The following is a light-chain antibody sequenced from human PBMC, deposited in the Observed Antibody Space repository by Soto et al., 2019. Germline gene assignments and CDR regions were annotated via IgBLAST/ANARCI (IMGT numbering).Light chain of an antibody. J-gene: IGLJ3*02. CDR3: TSYTTNGRV. Sequence: QSVLTQPASVSGSPGQSITISCTATSSDIGDYNYVAWIQQHPGKAPKLMIYEVGNRPSGVSNRFSGSKSGNAASLTISGLQAEDEADYYCTSYTTNGRVFGGGTKVTVL. V-gene: IGLV2-14*01. CDR1: SSDIGDYNY. CDR2: EVG.